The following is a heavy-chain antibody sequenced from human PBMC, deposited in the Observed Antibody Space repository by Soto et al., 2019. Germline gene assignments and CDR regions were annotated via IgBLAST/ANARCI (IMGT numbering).Heavy chain of an antibody. D-gene: IGHD2-21*02. CDR1: GDTFTDYY. Sequence: QVQLVQSGAEVKKPGASVKVSCKASGDTFTDYYIHWVRQAPGQGLEWMGTVNPSGGHTTYAQHFLGRMTMTRDTSTSTLSMELTSLTSEDTAIDYGARGGHVVVVTAALDSWGQGTLVTVSS. CDR3: ARGGHVVVVTAALDS. J-gene: IGHJ4*02. CDR2: VNPSGGHT. V-gene: IGHV1-46*01.